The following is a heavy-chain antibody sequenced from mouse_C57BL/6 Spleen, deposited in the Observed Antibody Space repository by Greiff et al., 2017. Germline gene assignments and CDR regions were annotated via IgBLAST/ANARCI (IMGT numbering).Heavy chain of an antibody. CDR1: GYTFTDYE. CDR3: TRSTTVVAGGNYFDY. D-gene: IGHD1-1*01. Sequence: VQRVESGAELVRPGASVTLSCKASGYTFTDYEMHWVKQTPVHGLEWIGAIDPETGGTAYNQKFKGKAILTADKSSSTAYMELRSLTSEDSAVYYCTRSTTVVAGGNYFDYWGQGTTLTVSS. V-gene: IGHV1-15*01. CDR2: IDPETGGT. J-gene: IGHJ2*01.